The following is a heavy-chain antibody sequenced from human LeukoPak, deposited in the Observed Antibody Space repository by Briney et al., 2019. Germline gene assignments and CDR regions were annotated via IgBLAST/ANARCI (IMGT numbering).Heavy chain of an antibody. J-gene: IGHJ6*02. CDR1: GGTLSSYS. D-gene: IGHD3-10*01. V-gene: IGHV1-69*01. Sequence: SVKVSCKASGGTLSSYSISWVRQAPGQGLEWMGGIIPIFCTTNYAQKFQGRVTITAEESTGTAYMELSSLTSEDTAVYYCARVALWFGAATRDYSYGMDVWGQGTTVTVSS. CDR3: ARVALWFGAATRDYSYGMDV. CDR2: IIPIFCTT.